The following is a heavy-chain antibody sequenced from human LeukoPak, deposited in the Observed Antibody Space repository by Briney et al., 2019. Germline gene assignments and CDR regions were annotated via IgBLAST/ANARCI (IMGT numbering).Heavy chain of an antibody. CDR2: TSSSSSYI. CDR3: ARDTVQLSMNGLWKPHYYYYMDV. CDR1: GFTFSSYS. J-gene: IGHJ6*03. D-gene: IGHD5-18*01. Sequence: PGGSLRLSCAASGFTFSSYSMNWVRQAPGKGLEWVSSTSSSSSYIYYADSVKGRFTISRDNAKNSLYLQMNSLRAEDTAVYYCARDTVQLSMNGLWKPHYYYYMDVWGKGTTVTVSS. V-gene: IGHV3-21*01.